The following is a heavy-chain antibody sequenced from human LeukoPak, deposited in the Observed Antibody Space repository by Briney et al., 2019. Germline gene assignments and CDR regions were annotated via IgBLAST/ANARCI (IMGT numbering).Heavy chain of an antibody. Sequence: ASVKVSCKASGYTFTNYYIHWVRQAPGQGLEWMGWINPNSGGTNYAQKFQGRVTMTRDTSISTAYMELSRLRSDDTAVYYCARDHHCTNGVCYRIDYWGQGTLVTVSS. D-gene: IGHD2-8*01. CDR1: GYTFTNYY. CDR3: ARDHHCTNGVCYRIDY. V-gene: IGHV1-2*02. J-gene: IGHJ4*02. CDR2: INPNSGGT.